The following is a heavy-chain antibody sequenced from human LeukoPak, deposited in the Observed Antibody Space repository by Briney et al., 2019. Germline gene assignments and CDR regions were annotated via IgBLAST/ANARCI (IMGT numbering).Heavy chain of an antibody. CDR2: INHSGST. J-gene: IGHJ3*02. V-gene: IGHV4-34*01. D-gene: IGHD1-26*01. CDR1: GGSFSGYY. Sequence: SETLSLTCAVYGGSFSGYYWSWIRQPPGKGLEWIGKINHSGSTSYNPSLKSRVTISVDTSKNQFSLKLSSVTAADTAVYYCARGHRIVGAKRGGTFDIWGQGTMVTVSS. CDR3: ARGHRIVGAKRGGTFDI.